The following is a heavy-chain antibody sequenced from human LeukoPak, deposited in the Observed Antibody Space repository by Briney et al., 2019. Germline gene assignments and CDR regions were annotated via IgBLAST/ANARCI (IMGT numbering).Heavy chain of an antibody. CDR1: VFIFSNHG. Sequence: PGWSLRLSCAASVFIFSNHGMHWVRQAAAKGLEGVAFVRYDGSNKYYADSVKGRFTISRDNSKNTLYLQMNSLRAEDTAVYYCARGPLKVFDIWGQGTMVTVSS. J-gene: IGHJ3*02. CDR3: ARGPLKVFDI. CDR2: VRYDGSNK. V-gene: IGHV3-30*02.